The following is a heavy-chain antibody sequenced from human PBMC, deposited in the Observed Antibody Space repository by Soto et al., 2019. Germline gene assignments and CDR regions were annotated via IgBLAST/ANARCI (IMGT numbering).Heavy chain of an antibody. V-gene: IGHV3-30*18. CDR2: ISYDGSNK. CDR1: GFTFSSYV. Sequence: GGSLRLSCAASGFTFSSYVMHWVRQAPGKGLEWVAVISYDGSNKYYADSVKGRFTISRDNSKNTLYLQMNSLRAEDTAVYYCAKGPYNWNYVLDYWGQGTLVTVSS. CDR3: AKGPYNWNYVLDY. D-gene: IGHD1-7*01. J-gene: IGHJ4*02.